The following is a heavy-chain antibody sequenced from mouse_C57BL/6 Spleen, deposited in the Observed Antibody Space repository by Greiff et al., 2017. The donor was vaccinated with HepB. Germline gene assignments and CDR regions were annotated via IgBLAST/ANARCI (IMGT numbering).Heavy chain of an antibody. CDR1: GYTFTSYW. J-gene: IGHJ4*01. D-gene: IGHD4-1*01. CDR3: ARALGDDGYAMDY. CDR2: IYPSDSET. V-gene: IGHV1-61*01. Sequence: VQLQQPGAELVRPGSSVKLSCKASGYTFTSYWMDWVKQRPGQGLEWIGNIYPSDSETHYNQKFKDKATLTVDKSSSTAYMQLSSLTSEDSAVYYCARALGDDGYAMDYWGQGTSVTVSS.